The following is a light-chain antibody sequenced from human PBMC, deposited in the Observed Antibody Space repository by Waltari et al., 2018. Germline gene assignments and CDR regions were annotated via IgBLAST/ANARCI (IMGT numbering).Light chain of an antibody. CDR3: MQATHFPRT. J-gene: IGKJ1*01. V-gene: IGKV2-24*01. Sequence: VLTQTPVSLNVTVGQPASISCRSSESLVHSYGDSFFNWLHQRPGQPPRLLIFDVSHRFSGVPDRFSGSGAGTDFTLHISSVQPEDVGFFYCMQATHFPRTFGQGTKVDI. CDR1: ESLVHSYGDSF. CDR2: DVS.